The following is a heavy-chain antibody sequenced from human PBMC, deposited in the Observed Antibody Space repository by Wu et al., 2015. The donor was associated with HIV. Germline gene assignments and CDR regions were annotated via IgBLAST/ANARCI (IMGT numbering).Heavy chain of an antibody. Sequence: QVQLVQSGAEVKKPGSSVKVSCKASGGTFSSYAISWVRQAPGKGLEWMGGFDPEDGETIYAQKFQGRVTMTEDTSTDTAYMELSSLRSEDTAVYYCATVGVRGMLGDKSLVFDYWGQGTLVTVSS. V-gene: IGHV1-24*01. D-gene: IGHD3-10*01. J-gene: IGHJ4*02. CDR3: ATVGVRGMLGDKSLVFDY. CDR2: FDPEDGET. CDR1: GGTFSSYA.